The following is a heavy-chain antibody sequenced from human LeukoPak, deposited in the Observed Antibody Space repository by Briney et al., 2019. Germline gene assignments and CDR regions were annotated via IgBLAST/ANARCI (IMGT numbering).Heavy chain of an antibody. V-gene: IGHV4-31*03. Sequence: PSETLSLTCTVSGGSISSGGYYWSWIRQHPGKGLEWIGYIYYSGSTYSNPSLKSRVTISVDTSKNQFSLNLSSVTAADTAVYYCAREFGYCSGGSCPHDAFDIWGQGTMVTVSS. CDR1: GGSISSGGYY. CDR2: IYYSGST. J-gene: IGHJ3*02. CDR3: AREFGYCSGGSCPHDAFDI. D-gene: IGHD2-15*01.